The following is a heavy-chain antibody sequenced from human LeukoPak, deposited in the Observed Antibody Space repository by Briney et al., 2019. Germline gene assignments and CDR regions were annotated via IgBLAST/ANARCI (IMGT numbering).Heavy chain of an antibody. CDR1: GYTFTDYT. CDR2: INGGSGNT. CDR3: ANPRYDSSGYYYVD. J-gene: IGHJ4*02. V-gene: IGHV1-3*01. Sequence: GASVTVSCKASGYTFTDYTMHWLRQAPGRRLDWMGWINGGSGNTKYSPEFQGRVTITRDTSASTAYMELSSLRSEDTAVYYCANPRYDSSGYYYVDWGQGTLVTVSS. D-gene: IGHD3-22*01.